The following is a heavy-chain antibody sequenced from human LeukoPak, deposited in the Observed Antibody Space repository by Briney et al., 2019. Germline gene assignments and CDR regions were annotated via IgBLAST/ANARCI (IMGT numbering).Heavy chain of an antibody. D-gene: IGHD3-16*01. J-gene: IGHJ4*02. CDR2: IKQDGSEK. Sequence: GGSLRLSCAASGFTFSSSWMSWVRQAPGKGLVWVANIKQDGSEKYYVDSVKGRFTISRDNAKNSLYLQMNSLRAEDTAVYYCARDKFGGTDYWGQGTLVTVSS. CDR3: ARDKFGGTDY. CDR1: GFTFSSSW. V-gene: IGHV3-7*01.